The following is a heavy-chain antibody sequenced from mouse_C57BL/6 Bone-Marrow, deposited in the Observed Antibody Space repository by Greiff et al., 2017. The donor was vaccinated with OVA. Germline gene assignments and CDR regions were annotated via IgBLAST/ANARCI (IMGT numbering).Heavy chain of an antibody. J-gene: IGHJ1*03. V-gene: IGHV1-76*01. CDR3: ARWLPPYFDV. CDR1: GYTFTDYY. D-gene: IGHD1-2*01. CDR2: IYPGSGNT. Sequence: LVESGAELVRPGASVKLSCKASGYTFTDYYINWVKQRPGQGLEWIARIYPGSGNTYYNEKFKGKATLTAEKSSSTAYMQLSSLTSEDSAVYFCARWLPPYFDVWGTGTTVTVSS.